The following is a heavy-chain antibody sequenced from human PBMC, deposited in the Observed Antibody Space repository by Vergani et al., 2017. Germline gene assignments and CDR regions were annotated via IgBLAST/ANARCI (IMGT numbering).Heavy chain of an antibody. CDR1: GFTFSTYA. CDR3: VKDVGSYELFFDS. D-gene: IGHD1-26*01. V-gene: IGHV3-23*01. J-gene: IGHJ4*02. Sequence: EVQLLESGGSLKQPGGSVRLSCAASGFTFSTYAMHWVRQAPGKGLEWVSALTGGGGSTYYADSFKGRFIISRDNSRDTLYLQMNSLRPEDTATYYCVKDVGSYELFFDSGGQGTLVTV. CDR2: LTGGGGST.